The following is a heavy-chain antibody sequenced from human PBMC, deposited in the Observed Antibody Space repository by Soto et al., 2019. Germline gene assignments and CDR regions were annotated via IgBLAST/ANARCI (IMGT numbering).Heavy chain of an antibody. V-gene: IGHV1-18*04. CDR3: ERGYSTSWYPYYFDY. CDR2: IRAYNGNT. D-gene: IGHD6-13*01. Sequence: GASVKVSFRASGYTFTSYGISWVRQAPGQGLEWMGWIRAYNGNTNYAQKLQGRVTMTTDTSTSTAYIELRSLRSDDTAVYYCERGYSTSWYPYYFDYWGQGTLVTVSS. J-gene: IGHJ4*02. CDR1: GYTFTSYG.